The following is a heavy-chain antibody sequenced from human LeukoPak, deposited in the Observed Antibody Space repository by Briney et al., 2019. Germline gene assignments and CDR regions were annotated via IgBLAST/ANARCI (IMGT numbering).Heavy chain of an antibody. CDR3: ARDYYGSGSYYK. CDR2: ISHSGST. CDR1: GGSFSGYS. J-gene: IGHJ4*02. Sequence: SETLSLTCAAYGGSFSGYSWSWIRQPPGKGLEWIGEISHSGSTHYNPSLKSRVTISVDTSNNQFSLKLSSVTAADTAVYYCARDYYGSGSYYKWGQGTLVTVSS. V-gene: IGHV4-34*01. D-gene: IGHD3-10*01.